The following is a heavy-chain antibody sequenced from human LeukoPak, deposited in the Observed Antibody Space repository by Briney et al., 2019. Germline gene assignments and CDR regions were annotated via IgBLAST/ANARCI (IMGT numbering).Heavy chain of an antibody. CDR3: AVWFGEALDFLGPWDD. V-gene: IGHV1-18*01. CDR2: ISGYKGNT. J-gene: IGHJ4*02. D-gene: IGHD3-10*01. Sequence: ASVTVSCKPSGYTFIKRGVSWVRQAPGQGLEWMGWISGYKGNTKYAQRVQGRVTMTTDTSTSTAYMELRSLRADDTAVYYCAVWFGEALDFLGPWDDWGQGTLVTVSS. CDR1: GYTFIKRG.